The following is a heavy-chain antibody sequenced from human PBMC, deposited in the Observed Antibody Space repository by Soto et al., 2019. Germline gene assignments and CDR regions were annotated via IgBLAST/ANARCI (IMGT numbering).Heavy chain of an antibody. Sequence: SETLSLTCTVSGDSIRSYLWSWLRQPPGKGLEWIGYIYSSGTTNYNPSLSSRVTISIDTSNNQSSMNLNSVTAADTAVYYCARFYDFWTGFRGHFDFWGQGTLVTVSS. D-gene: IGHD3-3*01. CDR2: IYSSGTT. J-gene: IGHJ4*02. V-gene: IGHV4-59*01. CDR1: GDSIRSYL. CDR3: ARFYDFWTGFRGHFDF.